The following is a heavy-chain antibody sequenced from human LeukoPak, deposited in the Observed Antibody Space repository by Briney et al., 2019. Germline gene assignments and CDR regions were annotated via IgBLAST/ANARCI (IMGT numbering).Heavy chain of an antibody. CDR1: GFTFSDYY. Sequence: PGGSLRLSCAASGFTFSDYYMSWIRQAPGKGLEWVSSITGRGDSTYYADSVKGRFIISRDNSKNTLYLQMNSLRAEDTAIYYCAKLENWGQGTLVTVSS. CDR2: ITGRGDST. V-gene: IGHV3-23*01. J-gene: IGHJ4*02. CDR3: AKLEN. D-gene: IGHD1-1*01.